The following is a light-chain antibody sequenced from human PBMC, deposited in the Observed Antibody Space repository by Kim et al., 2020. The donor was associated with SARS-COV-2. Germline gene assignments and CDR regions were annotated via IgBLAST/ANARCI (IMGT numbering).Light chain of an antibody. J-gene: IGKJ4*01. V-gene: IGKV3-15*01. CDR3: QQYNNWPPLT. CDR1: QSIDSN. Sequence: SPGERATLSCRASQSIDSNLAWYQQKPGQAPRLLIYGASIRVTGIPARFSGSGSGTEFTLTISSLQSEDFAVYYCQQYNNWPPLTFGGGTKVEIK. CDR2: GAS.